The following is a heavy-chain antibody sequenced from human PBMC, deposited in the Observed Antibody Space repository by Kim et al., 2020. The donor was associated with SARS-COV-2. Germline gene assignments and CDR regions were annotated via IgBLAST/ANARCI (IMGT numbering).Heavy chain of an antibody. V-gene: IGHV3-21*01. Sequence: GGSLRPSCAASGFTFSSYSMNWVRQAPGKGLEWVSSISSSSSYIYYADSVKGRFTISRDNAKNSLYLQMNSLRAEDTAVYYCARGPPQTYGDDDYWGQGTLVTVSS. CDR3: ARGPPQTYGDDDY. CDR2: ISSSSSYI. J-gene: IGHJ4*02. D-gene: IGHD4-17*01. CDR1: GFTFSSYS.